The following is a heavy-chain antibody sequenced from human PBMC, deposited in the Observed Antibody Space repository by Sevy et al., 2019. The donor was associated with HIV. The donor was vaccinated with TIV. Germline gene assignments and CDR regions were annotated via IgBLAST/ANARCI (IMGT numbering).Heavy chain of an antibody. D-gene: IGHD5-18*01. Sequence: GGSLRLSCAASGFTFTTHWMNWVRQAPGKGLVWVSRIDSDGTTTTYADSVKGRFIISRDNAKNTLYLQMNSLRAEDTAVYYCARDVYNYGPFLFDYWGLGTPVTVSS. V-gene: IGHV3-74*01. J-gene: IGHJ4*02. CDR2: IDSDGTTT. CDR1: GFTFTTHW. CDR3: ARDVYNYGPFLFDY.